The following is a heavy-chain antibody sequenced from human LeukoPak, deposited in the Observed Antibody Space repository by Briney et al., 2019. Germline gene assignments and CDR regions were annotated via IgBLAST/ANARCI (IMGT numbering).Heavy chain of an antibody. CDR1: GFTFSSYG. Sequence: GRSLRLFCAASGFTFSSYGMHWVRQAPGKGLEWVAVISYDGSNKYYADSVKGRFTISRDNSKNTLYLQMNSLRAEDTAVYYCAKSSGWYGGAFDIWGQGTMVTVSS. V-gene: IGHV3-30*18. CDR2: ISYDGSNK. D-gene: IGHD6-19*01. J-gene: IGHJ3*02. CDR3: AKSSGWYGGAFDI.